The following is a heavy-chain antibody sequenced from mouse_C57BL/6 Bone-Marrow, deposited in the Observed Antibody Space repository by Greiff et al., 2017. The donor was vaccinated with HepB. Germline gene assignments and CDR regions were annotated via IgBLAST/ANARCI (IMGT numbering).Heavy chain of an antibody. CDR3: AKKRGMVTTTEGC. CDR1: GFSLTSYG. V-gene: IGHV2-5*01. Sequence: QVHVKQSGPGLVQPSQSLSITCTVSGFSLTSYGVHWVRQSPGKGLEWLGVIWRGGSTDYNAAFMSRLSITKDNSKSQVFFKMNSLQADDTAIYYCAKKRGMVTTTEGCWGQGTTLTVSS. CDR2: IWRGGST. J-gene: IGHJ2*01. D-gene: IGHD2-2*01.